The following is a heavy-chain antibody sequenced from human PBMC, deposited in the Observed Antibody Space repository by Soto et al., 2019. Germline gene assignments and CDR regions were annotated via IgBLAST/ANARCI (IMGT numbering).Heavy chain of an antibody. J-gene: IGHJ4*02. CDR2: ISSDGSTI. V-gene: IGHV3-74*01. CDR1: GFTFSSYW. CDR3: ARDAGVGGAGDY. Sequence: EVQLVESGGGLVQPGGSLRLSCAASGFTFSSYWMHWVRQAPGKGLVWVSHISSDGSTISYADSVKGRFTISRDNAKNTLYLQMNSLRVEDTAVYYCARDAGVGGAGDYWVQGTLVTVSS. D-gene: IGHD3-3*01.